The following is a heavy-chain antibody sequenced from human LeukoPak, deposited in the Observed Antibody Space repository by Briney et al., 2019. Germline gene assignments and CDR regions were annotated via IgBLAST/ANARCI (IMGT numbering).Heavy chain of an antibody. CDR3: ATYRTGYYYFDY. J-gene: IGHJ4*02. D-gene: IGHD3-9*01. CDR2: IKSKTDGGTT. Sequence: GGSLRPSCAASGFTFNNAWMSWVRQAPGKGLEWVGRIKSKTDGGTTQYAAPVKGRFTISRDDSKSTLYLTMNSLETEDTAVYYCATYRTGYYYFDYWGPGTLVTVSS. CDR1: GFTFNNAW. V-gene: IGHV3-15*01.